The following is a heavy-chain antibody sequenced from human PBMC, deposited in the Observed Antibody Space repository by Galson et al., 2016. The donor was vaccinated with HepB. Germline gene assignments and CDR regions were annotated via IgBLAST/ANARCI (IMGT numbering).Heavy chain of an antibody. V-gene: IGHV6-1*01. Sequence: ISGDSVSSNIAAWVWIRQSPSRGLEWLGRTYYRDRWYYDFATSVKSRIIINADISKNQFSLQLTSVTPEDAALYYCAKAVWLGRGMDVWGQGTAVTVSS. CDR3: AKAVWLGRGMDV. D-gene: IGHD2-21*01. J-gene: IGHJ6*01. CDR2: TYYRDRWYY. CDR1: GDSVSSNIAA.